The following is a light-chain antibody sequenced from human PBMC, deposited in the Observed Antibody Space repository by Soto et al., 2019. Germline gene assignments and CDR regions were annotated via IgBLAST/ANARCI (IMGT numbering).Light chain of an antibody. V-gene: IGKV1-27*01. Sequence: DIQMTQSPSSLSASVGDRVTITCRASKGISNYLAWYQQKQGKVPKLLIYSASTLQSGVPSRFSGSGSGTYFTLTISSLQPEDVASYYCQKYNTAPLTFGGGTKVEIK. CDR3: QKYNTAPLT. J-gene: IGKJ4*01. CDR1: KGISNY. CDR2: SAS.